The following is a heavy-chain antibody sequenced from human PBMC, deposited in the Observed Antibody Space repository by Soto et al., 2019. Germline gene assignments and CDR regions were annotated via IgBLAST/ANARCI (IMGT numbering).Heavy chain of an antibody. D-gene: IGHD6-19*01. V-gene: IGHV4-34*01. CDR1: GGSFSGYY. J-gene: IGHJ4*02. Sequence: SETLSLTCAVYGGSFSGYYWSWIRQPPGKGLEWIGEINHSGSTNYNPSLKSRVTISVDTSKNQFSLKLSSVTAADTAVYYCARGGRQWLPPGYWGQGTLVTVSS. CDR2: INHSGST. CDR3: ARGGRQWLPPGY.